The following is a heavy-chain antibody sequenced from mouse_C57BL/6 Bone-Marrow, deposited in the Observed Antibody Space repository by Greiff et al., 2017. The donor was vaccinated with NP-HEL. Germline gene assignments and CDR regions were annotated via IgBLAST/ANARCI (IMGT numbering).Heavy chain of an antibody. V-gene: IGHV1-18*01. D-gene: IGHD4-1*01. CDR1: GYTFTDYN. CDR2: INPNNGGT. Sequence: VQLQQSGPELVKPGASVKIPCKASGYTFTDYNMDWVKQSHGKSLEWIGDINPNNGGTIYNQKFKGKATLTVDKSSSTAYMELRSLTSEDTAVYYCARGANWEKGYYFDYWGQGTTLTVSS. CDR3: ARGANWEKGYYFDY. J-gene: IGHJ2*01.